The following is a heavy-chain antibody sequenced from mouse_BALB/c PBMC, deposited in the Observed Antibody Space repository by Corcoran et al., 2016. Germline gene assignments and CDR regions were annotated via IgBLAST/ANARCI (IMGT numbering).Heavy chain of an antibody. CDR3: ASEAYYGNFYFDY. CDR2: IYPGSGST. D-gene: IGHD2-10*01. Sequence: QVQLQQSGPELVKPGASVKMSCKASGYTFTDYVISWVKQRTGQGLEWIGEIYPGSGSTYYNEKFKGKATLTADKSSNTAYMQLSSLTSEDSAVYFCASEAYYGNFYFDYWGQGTTLTVSS. CDR1: GYTFTDYV. J-gene: IGHJ2*01. V-gene: IGHV1-81*01.